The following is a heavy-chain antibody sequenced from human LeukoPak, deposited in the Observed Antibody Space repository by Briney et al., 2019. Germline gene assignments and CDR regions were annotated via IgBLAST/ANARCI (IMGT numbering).Heavy chain of an antibody. CDR3: AKDQWELANYFDL. CDR2: ISFNSRYI. Sequence: GGSLRLSCAASGFTFSSYNMNWVRQAPGKGLEWVSSISFNSRYIYYADSLKGRFTISRDNAKNSLYLQMNSLRAEDTAVYYCAKDQWELANYFDLWGQGTLATVSS. D-gene: IGHD1-26*01. CDR1: GFTFSSYN. V-gene: IGHV3-21*01. J-gene: IGHJ4*02.